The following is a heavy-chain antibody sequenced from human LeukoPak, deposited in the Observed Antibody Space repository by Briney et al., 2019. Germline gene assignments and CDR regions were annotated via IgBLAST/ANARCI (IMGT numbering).Heavy chain of an antibody. V-gene: IGHV3-7*01. CDR3: AKSLTASVDCFDP. D-gene: IGHD3-9*01. CDR1: GFTFSSYW. CDR2: IKQDGSEK. J-gene: IGHJ5*02. Sequence: GGSLRLSCAASGFTFSSYWMSWVRQAPGKGLEWVANIKQDGSEKYYVDSVKGRFTVSRDNAKNSLFLQMNGLRAEDTAVYYCAKSLTASVDCFDPWGQGTLVTVSS.